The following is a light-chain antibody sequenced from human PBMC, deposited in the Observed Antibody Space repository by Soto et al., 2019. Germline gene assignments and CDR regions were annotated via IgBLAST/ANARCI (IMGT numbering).Light chain of an antibody. CDR3: QRSYSTSPFT. J-gene: IGKJ3*01. CDR1: QSISSY. V-gene: IGKV1-39*01. Sequence: DIQMTQSPSSLSASVGDRVTITCRASQSISSYLNWYQQKPGKAPKLLIYAASSLQSGVPSRFSGSGSETDITLTISSLQPEDFATYYCQRSYSTSPFTFGPGTKVDFK. CDR2: AAS.